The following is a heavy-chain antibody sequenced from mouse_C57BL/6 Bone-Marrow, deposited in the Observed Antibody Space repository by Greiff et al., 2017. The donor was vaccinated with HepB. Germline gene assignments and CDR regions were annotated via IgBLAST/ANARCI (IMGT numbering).Heavy chain of an antibody. CDR1: GFTFSDYY. CDR2: INYDGSST. CDR3: AREEKEGYWYFDV. Sequence: EVQVVESAGGLVQPGSSMKLSCTASGFTFSDYYMAWVRQVPEKGLEWVANINYDGSSTYYLDSLKSRFIISRDNAKNILYLQMSSLKSEDTATYYCAREEKEGYWYFDVWGTGTTVTVSS. J-gene: IGHJ1*03. V-gene: IGHV5-16*01.